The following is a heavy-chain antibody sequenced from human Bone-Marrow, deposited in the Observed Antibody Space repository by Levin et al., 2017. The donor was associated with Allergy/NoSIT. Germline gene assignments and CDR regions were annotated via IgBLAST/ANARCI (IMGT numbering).Heavy chain of an antibody. CDR1: GGSLSDYY. V-gene: IGHV4-34*01. Sequence: PSETLSLTCAVSGGSLSDYYWSWIRQPPGKGLEWIGEISHTGITYFNPSLKNRVTISVDTSKNQFSLNVNSVTAADTAVYYCARGHFYRWEIPDYWGQGALVTVSS. J-gene: IGHJ4*02. CDR3: ARGHFYRWEIPDY. CDR2: ISHTGIT. D-gene: IGHD1-26*01.